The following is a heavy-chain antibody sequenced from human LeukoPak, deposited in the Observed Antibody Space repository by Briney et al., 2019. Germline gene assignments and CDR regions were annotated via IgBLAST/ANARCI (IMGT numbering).Heavy chain of an antibody. Sequence: GGSLSLSCAASGFTFSSYGMSWVRQTPGKGLEWVAATSSSDAGTYHADSVRGRFTISRDNSKNTLYLQMNSLRAEDAAVYFCAKAPVTSCRGAYCYPFDSWGQGTLVTVSS. CDR3: AKAPVTSCRGAYCYPFDS. CDR1: GFTFSSYG. J-gene: IGHJ4*02. D-gene: IGHD2-15*01. CDR2: TSSSDAGT. V-gene: IGHV3-23*01.